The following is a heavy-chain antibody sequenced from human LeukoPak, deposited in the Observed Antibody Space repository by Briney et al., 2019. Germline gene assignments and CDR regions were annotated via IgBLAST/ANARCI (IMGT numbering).Heavy chain of an antibody. D-gene: IGHD5-18*01. CDR3: TRDGLHTAHLDY. Sequence: PGGSLRLSCAASGFTFSNYWMTWVRQAPGKGLEWVSTVSDSRDVHYSDSVKGRFTISRDNARNSLYLQMNSLRDEDTAVYYCTRDGLHTAHLDYWGQGTLVTVSS. V-gene: IGHV3-69-1*01. J-gene: IGHJ4*02. CDR2: VSDSRDV. CDR1: GFTFSNYW.